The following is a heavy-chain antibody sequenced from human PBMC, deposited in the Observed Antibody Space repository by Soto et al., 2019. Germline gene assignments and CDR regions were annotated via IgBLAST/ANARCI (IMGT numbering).Heavy chain of an antibody. V-gene: IGHV1-69*01. CDR2: IIPLFGTA. CDR3: ARPKGTYSSGYYYFDF. D-gene: IGHD6-19*01. CDR1: GGTFSTYA. Sequence: QVQLEQSGGEVKQPGSSVRVSCKTSGGTFSTYAINWVRQAPGQGLEWMGAIIPLFGTADYSQKFQGRVTITADESTSPAYMELSSLRFDDTAVYFCARPKGTYSSGYYYFDFWGQGTLVTVSS. J-gene: IGHJ4*02.